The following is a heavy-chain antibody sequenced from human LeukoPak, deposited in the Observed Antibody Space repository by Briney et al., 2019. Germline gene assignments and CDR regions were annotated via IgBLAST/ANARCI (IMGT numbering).Heavy chain of an antibody. CDR3: AKRGAGSGGLHY. J-gene: IGHJ4*02. Sequence: GGSLRLSCAASGFTVNLYAMTWVRQAPGKGLEWVSTFYETLKTDYADSVKGRFTISRDTSNNMLYLQMNSLRTEDTAIYYCAKRGAGSGGLHYWGQGTLVTVSS. D-gene: IGHD6-19*01. CDR1: GFTVNLYA. CDR2: FYETLKT. V-gene: IGHV3-23*01.